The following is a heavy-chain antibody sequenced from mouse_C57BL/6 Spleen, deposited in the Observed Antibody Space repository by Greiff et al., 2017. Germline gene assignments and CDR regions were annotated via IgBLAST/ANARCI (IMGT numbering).Heavy chain of an antibody. V-gene: IGHV5-17*01. D-gene: IGHD2-5*01. CDR1: GFTFSDYG. Sequence: EVKLVESGGGLVKPGGSLKLSCAASGFTFSDYGMHWVRQAPEKGLEWVAYISSGSSTIYYADTVKGRFTISRDNAKNTLFLQMTSLRSEDTAMYYCAIYSNYEGWFACWGQGTLVTVSA. CDR2: ISSGSSTI. CDR3: AIYSNYEGWFAC. J-gene: IGHJ3*01.